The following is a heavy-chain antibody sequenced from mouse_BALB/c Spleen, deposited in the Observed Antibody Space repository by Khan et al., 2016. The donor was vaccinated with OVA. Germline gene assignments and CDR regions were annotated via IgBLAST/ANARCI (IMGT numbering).Heavy chain of an antibody. D-gene: IGHD1-3*01. V-gene: IGHV1-20*02. CDR2: IHPHIGET. CDR3: ARKNGSDFDY. Sequence: EVQLQESGPELVKPGASVKISCKASGYSFTGYFMNWVMQSHGKSLEWIGRIHPHIGETFYNQRFVDKATLTVDESSSTAHMELRSLASEHSAIYFCARKNGSDFDYWGQGTTLTVSS. J-gene: IGHJ2*01. CDR1: GYSFTGYF.